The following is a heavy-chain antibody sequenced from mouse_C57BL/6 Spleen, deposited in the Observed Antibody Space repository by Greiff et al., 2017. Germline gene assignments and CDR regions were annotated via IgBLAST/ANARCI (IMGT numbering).Heavy chain of an antibody. CDR3: ARITGDYDEGNAY. J-gene: IGHJ3*01. CDR2: IWTGGGT. D-gene: IGHD2-4*01. CDR1: GFSLTSYA. Sequence: VMLVESGPGLVAPSQSLSITCTISGFSLTSYAISWVRQPPGKGLEWLGVIWTGGGTNYNSALKSRLSISKDNSKSQVFLKMNSLQTDDTARYYCARITGDYDEGNAYWGQGTLVTVSA. V-gene: IGHV2-9-1*01.